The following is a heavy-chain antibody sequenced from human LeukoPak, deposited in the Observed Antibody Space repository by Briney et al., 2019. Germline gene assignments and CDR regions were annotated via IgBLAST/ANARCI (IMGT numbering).Heavy chain of an antibody. Sequence: LQTSCAASGFAFGDCAILGGRQTPGKSLEWVSGISWNSGSIGYADSVKGRFTISRDNAKNSLYLQMNSLRAEDTALYYCAKDMACSSTSCPFDYWGQGTLVTVSS. CDR1: GFAFGDCA. CDR3: AKDMACSSTSCPFDY. V-gene: IGHV3-9*01. D-gene: IGHD2-2*01. J-gene: IGHJ4*02. CDR2: ISWNSGSI.